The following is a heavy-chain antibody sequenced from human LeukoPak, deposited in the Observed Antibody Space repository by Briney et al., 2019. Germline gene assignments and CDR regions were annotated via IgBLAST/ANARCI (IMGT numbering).Heavy chain of an antibody. J-gene: IGHJ4*02. V-gene: IGHV3-30-3*01. D-gene: IGHD6-19*01. CDR1: GFTFSTYS. CDR3: ASEHSSGKSY. CDR2: ISFDGSNK. Sequence: GGSLRLSCAASGFTFSTYSMQWVRQAPGKGLEWMAVISFDGSNKFYTDSVKGRFTISRDNAKNSLYLQMNSLRAEDTAVYYCASEHSSGKSYWGQGTLVTVSS.